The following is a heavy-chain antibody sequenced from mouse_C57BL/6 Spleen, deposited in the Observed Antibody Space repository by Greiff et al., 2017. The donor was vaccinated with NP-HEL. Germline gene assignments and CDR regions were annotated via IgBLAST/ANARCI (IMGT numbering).Heavy chain of an antibody. J-gene: IGHJ1*03. CDR1: GFTFSSYA. V-gene: IGHV5-4*01. CDR2: ISDGGSYT. CDR3: AREDYDRGWYFDV. Sequence: EVQGVESGGGLVKPGGSLKLSCAASGFTFSSYAMSWVRQTPEKRLEWVATISDGGSYTYYPDNVKGRFTISRDNAKNNLYLQMSHLKSEDTAMYYCAREDYDRGWYFDVWGTGTTVTVSS. D-gene: IGHD2-4*01.